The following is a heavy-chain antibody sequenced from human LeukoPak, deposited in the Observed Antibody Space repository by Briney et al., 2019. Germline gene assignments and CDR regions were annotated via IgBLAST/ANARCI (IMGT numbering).Heavy chain of an antibody. D-gene: IGHD1-20*01. Sequence: SETLSLTCTVSGGSISNYHWTWIRQPPGKGLEWIGYIYYSGSTNYNPSLKSRVTISVDTSKNQFSLKLSSVTAADTAVYYCARALRARITGTTASVYGMDVWGQGTTVTVSS. J-gene: IGHJ6*02. CDR3: ARALRARITGTTASVYGMDV. V-gene: IGHV4-59*01. CDR1: GGSISNYH. CDR2: IYYSGST.